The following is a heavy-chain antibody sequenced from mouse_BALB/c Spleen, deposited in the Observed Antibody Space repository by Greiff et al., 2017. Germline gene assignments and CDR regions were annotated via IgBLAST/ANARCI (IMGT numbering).Heavy chain of an antibody. CDR3: ARLGSSWFAY. V-gene: IGHV5-12-2*01. CDR1: GFTFSSYT. Sequence: KVVESGGGLVQPGGSLKLSCAASGFTFSSYTMSWVRQTPEKRLEWVAYISNGGGSTYYPDTVKGRFTISRDNAKNTLYLQMSSLKSEDTAMYYCARLGSSWFAYWGQGTLVTVSA. J-gene: IGHJ3*01. CDR2: ISNGGGST.